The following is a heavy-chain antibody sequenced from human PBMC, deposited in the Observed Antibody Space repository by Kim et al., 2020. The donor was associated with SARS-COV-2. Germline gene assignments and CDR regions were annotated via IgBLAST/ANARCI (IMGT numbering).Heavy chain of an antibody. CDR1: GYTFTSYG. D-gene: IGHD5-12*01. V-gene: IGHV1-18*04. CDR3: ARGGSPGMATIESDY. J-gene: IGHJ4*02. CDR2: ISAYNGNT. Sequence: ASVKVSCKASGYTFTSYGINWVRQAPGQGLEWMGWISAYNGNTNYAQKVQGRVTMTTDTSTTTAYMELRSLRSDDTAVYYCARGGSPGMATIESDYWGQGTLVTVSS.